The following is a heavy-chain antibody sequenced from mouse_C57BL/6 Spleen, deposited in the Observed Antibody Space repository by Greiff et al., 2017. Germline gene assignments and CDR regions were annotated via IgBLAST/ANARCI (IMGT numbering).Heavy chain of an antibody. V-gene: IGHV3-6*01. CDR3: ARGSYVDY. Sequence: DVKLQESGPGLVKPSQSLSLTCSVTGYSITSGYYWNWIRQFPGNKLEWMGYISYDGSNNYNPSLKNRISITRDTSKNQFFLKLNSVTTEDTATYYCARGSYVDYWGQGTTLTVSS. CDR1: GYSITSGYY. CDR2: ISYDGSN. J-gene: IGHJ2*01.